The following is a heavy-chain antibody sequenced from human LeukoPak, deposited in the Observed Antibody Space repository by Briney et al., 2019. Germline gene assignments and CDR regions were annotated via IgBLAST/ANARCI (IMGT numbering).Heavy chain of an antibody. CDR2: IFYRGST. V-gene: IGHV4-39*01. CDR3: ARNWVADSFDF. J-gene: IGHJ3*01. CDR1: GGSISNSTYY. D-gene: IGHD6-19*01. Sequence: SSDTLSLTCTVSGGSISNSTYYWGWVRQPPGKGLEWIGSIFYRGSTYYTPSLKSRVTISVDTSKNQFSLKLTSVTAAGTAMYFCARNWVADSFDFWGQGTMVTVSS.